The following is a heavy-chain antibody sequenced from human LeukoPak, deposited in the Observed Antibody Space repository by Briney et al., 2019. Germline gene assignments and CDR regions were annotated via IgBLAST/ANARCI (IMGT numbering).Heavy chain of an antibody. Sequence: ASVKVSCKVSGYTLTELSMHWVRQAPGQGLEWMGWINPNSGGTNYAQKFQGRVAMTRDTSISTAYMELSRLRSDDTAVYYCARDRSELPYYYYYYMDVWGKGTTVTVSS. CDR3: ARDRSELPYYYYYYMDV. V-gene: IGHV1-2*02. CDR1: GYTLTELS. J-gene: IGHJ6*03. D-gene: IGHD1-26*01. CDR2: INPNSGGT.